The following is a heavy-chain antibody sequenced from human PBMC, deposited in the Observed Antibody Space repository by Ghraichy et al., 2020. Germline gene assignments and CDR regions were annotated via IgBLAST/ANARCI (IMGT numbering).Heavy chain of an antibody. V-gene: IGHV4-59*08. CDR2: IYSSGST. J-gene: IGHJ4*02. CDR3: ARHGLLHYFDY. CDR1: GGSSSSYY. Sequence: SETLSLTCTVSGGSSSSYYWSWIRQPPGKGLEWIGYIYSSGSTNYNPSLKSRVTISVDTSKIQFSLKLSSVTAADTAVYYCARHGLLHYFDYWGQGTLVTVSS. D-gene: IGHD1-26*01.